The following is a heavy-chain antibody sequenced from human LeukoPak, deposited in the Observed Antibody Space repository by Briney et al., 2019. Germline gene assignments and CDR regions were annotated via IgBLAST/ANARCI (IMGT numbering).Heavy chain of an antibody. D-gene: IGHD4-23*01. CDR3: AKDTTDYGGNCDY. CDR1: GFTFSSYG. J-gene: IGHJ4*02. V-gene: IGHV3-30*18. Sequence: PGGSLRLSCAASGFTFSSYGMHWVRQAPGKGLEWVAVISYDGSNKYYADSVKGRFTISRDNSKNTLYLQMNSLRAEDTAVYYCAKDTTDYGGNCDYWGQGTLVTVSS. CDR2: ISYDGSNK.